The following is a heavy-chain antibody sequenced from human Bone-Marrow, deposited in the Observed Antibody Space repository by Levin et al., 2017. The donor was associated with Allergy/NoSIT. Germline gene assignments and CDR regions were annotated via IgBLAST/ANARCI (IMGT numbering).Heavy chain of an antibody. CDR2: IWYDGSNK. V-gene: IGHV3-33*01. Sequence: GESLKISCAASGFTFSSYGMHWVRQAPGKGLEWVAVIWYDGSNKYYADSVKGRFTISRDNSKNTLYLQMNSLRAEDTAVYYCASEVNGGSSSFDYLAQGTLVTVSS. J-gene: IGHJ4*02. CDR1: GFTFSSYG. D-gene: IGHD6-13*01. CDR3: ASEVNGGSSSFDY.